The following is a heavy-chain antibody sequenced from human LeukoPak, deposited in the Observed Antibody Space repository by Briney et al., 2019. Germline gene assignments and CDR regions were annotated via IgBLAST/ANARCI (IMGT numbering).Heavy chain of an antibody. CDR3: AKEGDAELTYLFDY. Sequence: PGGSLRLSCATSGFIFRSYAMSWVRQAPGKGLEWVSGISWNSGSIGYADSVKGRFTISRDNAKNSLYLQMNSLRAEDTALYYCAKEGDAELTYLFDYWGQGTLVTVSS. CDR1: GFIFRSYA. V-gene: IGHV3-9*01. CDR2: ISWNSGSI. J-gene: IGHJ4*02. D-gene: IGHD1-26*01.